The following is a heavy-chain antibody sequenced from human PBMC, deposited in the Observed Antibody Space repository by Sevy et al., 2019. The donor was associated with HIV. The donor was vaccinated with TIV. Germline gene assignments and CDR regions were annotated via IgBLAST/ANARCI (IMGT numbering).Heavy chain of an antibody. CDR3: AICVYCSSLYWFDP. D-gene: IGHD2-2*01. CDR1: GYSFTSYW. V-gene: IGHV5-51*01. Sequence: GESLKISCKGSGYSFTSYWIGWVRQMPRKGLEWMGIISPGDSDTRYSPSFQGQVTISADKSISTAYLQWSSLKASDTAMYYCAICVYCSSLYWFDPWGQGTLVTVSS. J-gene: IGHJ5*02. CDR2: ISPGDSDT.